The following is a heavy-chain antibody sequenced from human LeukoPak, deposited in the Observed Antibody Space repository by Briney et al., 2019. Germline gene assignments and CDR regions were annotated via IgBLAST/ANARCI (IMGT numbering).Heavy chain of an antibody. CDR3: ARDQILGRYSYGYPNWFDP. J-gene: IGHJ5*02. V-gene: IGHV1-2*02. Sequence: ASVKVSCKASGYTFTGYYMHWVRQAPGQGLEWMGWINPNSGGTNYAQKFQGRVTMTRDTSISTAYMELSRLRSDDTAVYYCARDQILGRYSYGYPNWFDPWGQGTLVTVSS. CDR2: INPNSGGT. CDR1: GYTFTGYY. D-gene: IGHD5-18*01.